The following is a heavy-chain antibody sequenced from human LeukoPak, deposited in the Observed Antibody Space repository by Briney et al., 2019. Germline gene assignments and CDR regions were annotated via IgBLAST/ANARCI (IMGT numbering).Heavy chain of an antibody. J-gene: IGHJ4*02. Sequence: HSGGSLRLSCAGSGFTFSSYAMHWVRRAPGKGLEWVAVISYDGSNKYYADSVKGRFTISRDNSKNTLYLQMNSLRAEDTAVYYCARPVGSTVDNYFDYWGQGTLVTVSS. V-gene: IGHV3-30-3*01. D-gene: IGHD1-26*01. CDR3: ARPVGSTVDNYFDY. CDR1: GFTFSSYA. CDR2: ISYDGSNK.